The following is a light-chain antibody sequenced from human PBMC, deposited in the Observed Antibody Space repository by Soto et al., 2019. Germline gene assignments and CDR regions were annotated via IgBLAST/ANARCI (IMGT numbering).Light chain of an antibody. Sequence: EIVLTQSPATLSLSPGERATLSFRASQIVSSYLAWYQQKPGQAPRLLIYDASNRATGIPARFSGSGSGTDLTLTISSLETEDFAVYYCQQRTNWRATFGQGARLEIK. V-gene: IGKV3-11*01. CDR1: QIVSSY. CDR3: QQRTNWRAT. J-gene: IGKJ5*01. CDR2: DAS.